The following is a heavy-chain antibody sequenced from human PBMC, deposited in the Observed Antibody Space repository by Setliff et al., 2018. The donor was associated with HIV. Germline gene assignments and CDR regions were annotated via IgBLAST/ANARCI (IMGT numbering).Heavy chain of an antibody. CDR3: AAASNRRVRGVNLHYYYYMDV. CDR1: GFTFTNSA. CDR2: IVVGSHNT. Sequence: SVKVSCKASGFTFTNSAMQWVRQARGQRLEWIGWIVVGSHNTNYAQKFQERVTITRDLSTSTAYMELSSLRSEDTAVYYCAAASNRRVRGVNLHYYYYMDVWGKGTTVTVSS. D-gene: IGHD3-10*01. J-gene: IGHJ6*03. V-gene: IGHV1-58*02.